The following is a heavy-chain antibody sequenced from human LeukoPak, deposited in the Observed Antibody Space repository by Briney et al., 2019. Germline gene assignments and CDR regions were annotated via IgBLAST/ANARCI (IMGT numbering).Heavy chain of an antibody. CDR3: ARVYQGTGTTSSFDY. D-gene: IGHD1-7*01. J-gene: IGHJ4*02. CDR1: GGTFSSYA. Sequence: ASVKVSCKASGGTFSSYAISWVRQAPGQGLEWMGRIIPILGIANYAQKFQGRVTITTDESTSTAYMELSSLRSEDTAVYYCARVYQGTGTTSSFDYWGQGTLVTVSS. CDR2: IIPILGIA. V-gene: IGHV1-69*04.